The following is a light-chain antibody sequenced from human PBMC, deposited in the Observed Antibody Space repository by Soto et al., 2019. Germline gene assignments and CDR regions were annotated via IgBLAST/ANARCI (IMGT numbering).Light chain of an antibody. CDR2: EVT. Sequence: QSALTQPASVSGSPGQSIAISCAGTSSDVGAYQYVSWYQQHPGKAPKLIIYEVTNRPSGVSHRFSGSKSGNTASLTISGLQAEDEADYYCCSYTSSTTLAYVFGTGTKLTVL. CDR1: SSDVGAYQY. CDR3: CSYTSSTTLAYV. V-gene: IGLV2-14*01. J-gene: IGLJ1*01.